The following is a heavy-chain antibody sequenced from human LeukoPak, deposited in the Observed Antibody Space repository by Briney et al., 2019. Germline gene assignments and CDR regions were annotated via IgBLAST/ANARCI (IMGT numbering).Heavy chain of an antibody. V-gene: IGHV4-39*01. Sequence: PSETLSLTCTVSGGSISSSSYYWGWIRQPPGKGLEWIGSIYYSGSTYYNPSLKSRVTISVDTSKNQFSLKLSSVTAADTAVYYCARTVGRGYSSSWYLNYWGQGTLVTVSS. J-gene: IGHJ4*02. CDR3: ARTVGRGYSSSWYLNY. CDR1: GGSISSSSYY. CDR2: IYYSGST. D-gene: IGHD6-13*01.